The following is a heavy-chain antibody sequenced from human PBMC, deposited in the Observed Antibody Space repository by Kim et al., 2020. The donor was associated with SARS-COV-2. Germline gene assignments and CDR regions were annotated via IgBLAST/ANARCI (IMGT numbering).Heavy chain of an antibody. V-gene: IGHV3-33*05. D-gene: IGHD3-16*02. CDR3: ARELRDYVWGSYRCYGMDV. Sequence: GGSLRLSCAASGFTFSSYGMHWVRQAPGKGLEWVAVISYDGSNKYYADSVKGRFTISRDNSKNTLYLQMNSLRAEDTAVYYCARELRDYVWGSYRCYGMDVWGQGTTVTVSS. J-gene: IGHJ6*02. CDR2: ISYDGSNK. CDR1: GFTFSSYG.